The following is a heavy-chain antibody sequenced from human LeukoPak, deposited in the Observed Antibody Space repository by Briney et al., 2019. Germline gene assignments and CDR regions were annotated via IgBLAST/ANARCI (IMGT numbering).Heavy chain of an antibody. Sequence: GRSLRLSCAASGFTLDDYAMHWVRQAPGKGLEWVSGISWNSGSIGYADSVKGRFTISRDNAKNSLYLQMNSLRAEDTALYYCAKQKTGIQLWPTYFDYWGQGTLVTVSS. J-gene: IGHJ4*02. CDR3: AKQKTGIQLWPTYFDY. CDR2: ISWNSGSI. CDR1: GFTLDDYA. V-gene: IGHV3-9*01. D-gene: IGHD5-18*01.